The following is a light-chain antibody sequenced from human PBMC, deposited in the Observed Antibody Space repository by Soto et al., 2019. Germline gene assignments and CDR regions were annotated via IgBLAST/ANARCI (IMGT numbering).Light chain of an antibody. CDR1: SSDVGFYNY. Sequence: QSALTQPRSVSGSPGQSVTISCTGTSSDVGFYNYVSWYQQHPGKAPKLMIYDVSNRPSGVPDRFSGSKSGNTASLTISGLQAEDEADYYCCSYAGSYTLYVFGTGTKLTVL. V-gene: IGLV2-11*01. J-gene: IGLJ1*01. CDR2: DVS. CDR3: CSYAGSYTLYV.